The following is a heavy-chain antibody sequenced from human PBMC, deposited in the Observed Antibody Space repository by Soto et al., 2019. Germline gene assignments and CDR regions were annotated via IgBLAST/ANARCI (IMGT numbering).Heavy chain of an antibody. CDR2: IIPIFGTA. CDR3: ASGYCSGGSCYSCAY. Sequence: SVKVSCKASGGTFSSYAISWVRQAPGQGLEWMGGIIPIFGTANYAQKFQGRVTITADESTSTAYMEPSSLRSEDTAVYYCASGYCSGGSCYSCAYWGQGTLVTVSS. J-gene: IGHJ4*02. CDR1: GGTFSSYA. V-gene: IGHV1-69*13. D-gene: IGHD2-15*01.